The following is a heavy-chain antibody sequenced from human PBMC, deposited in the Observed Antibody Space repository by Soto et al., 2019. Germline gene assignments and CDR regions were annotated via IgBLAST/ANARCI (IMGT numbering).Heavy chain of an antibody. CDR3: AKARGSENDSPYYFGLDV. J-gene: IGHJ6*01. Sequence: PGGSLRLSCATSGFTFNTYAMSWVRQAPGEGLRWVSTISDSGGNKYYADSVKGRFTVSRDNSRNTLFLQMNSLRADDTALYYCAKARGSENDSPYYFGLDVWGQGTTVTVSS. CDR1: GFTFNTYA. V-gene: IGHV3-23*01. D-gene: IGHD3-10*01. CDR2: ISDSGGNK.